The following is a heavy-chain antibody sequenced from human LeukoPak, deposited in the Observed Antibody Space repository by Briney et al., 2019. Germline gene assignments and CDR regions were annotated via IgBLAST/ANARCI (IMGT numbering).Heavy chain of an antibody. Sequence: ASVKVSCKASGYTFTSYGISWVRQAPGQGLEWMGWISAYNGNTNYAQKLQGRVTMTRNTSISTAYMELSSLRSEDTAVYYCARGQGGDYDSSGYYYVTTNDYWGQETLVTVSS. J-gene: IGHJ4*02. CDR1: GYTFTSYG. V-gene: IGHV1-18*01. CDR2: ISAYNGNT. D-gene: IGHD3-22*01. CDR3: ARGQGGDYDSSGYYYVTTNDY.